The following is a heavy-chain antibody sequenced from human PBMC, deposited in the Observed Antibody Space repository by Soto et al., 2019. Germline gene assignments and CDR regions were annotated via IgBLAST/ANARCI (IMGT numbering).Heavy chain of an antibody. V-gene: IGHV3-23*01. D-gene: IGHD3-3*01. CDR2: ISGSGGST. CDR1: GFTFSSYA. Sequence: GSLRLSCAASGFTFSSYAMSWVRQAPGKGLEWVSAISGSGGSTYYADSVKGRFTISRDNSKNTLYLQMNSLRAEDTAVYYCAKSSIFGVVIMASSFDYWGQGTLVTVSS. J-gene: IGHJ4*02. CDR3: AKSSIFGVVIMASSFDY.